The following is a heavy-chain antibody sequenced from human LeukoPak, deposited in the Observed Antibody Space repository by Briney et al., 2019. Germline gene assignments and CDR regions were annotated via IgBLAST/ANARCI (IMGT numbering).Heavy chain of an antibody. J-gene: IGHJ4*02. Sequence: GGSLRLSCAASGFTFSNYWMHWVRQAPGKGLVWVSRINSDGISTTYADSVKGRFTISRDNAKNTLYLQMNSLRAEDTAVYYCARGTGYGVLDIWGQGTLVTVSS. CDR3: ARGTGYGVLDI. CDR1: GFTFSNYW. D-gene: IGHD2-8*01. CDR2: INSDGIST. V-gene: IGHV3-74*01.